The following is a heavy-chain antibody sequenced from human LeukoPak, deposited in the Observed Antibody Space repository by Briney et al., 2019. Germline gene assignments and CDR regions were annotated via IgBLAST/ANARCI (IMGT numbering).Heavy chain of an antibody. D-gene: IGHD2-2*01. CDR2: VNPSGDST. CDR3: AEALYCSSTSCPPNFGY. CDR1: GFAFTSYF. Sequence: ASVKVSCKASGFAFTSYFMHWVRQAPGQGLEWMGTVNPSGDSTTYAQKFQGRITMTRDTSTSTAYMELSSLRSEDTAVYYCAEALYCSSTSCPPNFGYWGQGTLVTVSS. J-gene: IGHJ4*02. V-gene: IGHV1-46*01.